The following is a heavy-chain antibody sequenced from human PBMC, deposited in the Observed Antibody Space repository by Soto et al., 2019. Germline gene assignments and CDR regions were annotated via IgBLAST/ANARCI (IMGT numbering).Heavy chain of an antibody. Sequence: GASVKVSCKASGYTFTGYYMHWVRQAPGQGLEWMGWINPNSGGTNYAQKFQGWVTMTRDTSISKNSLYLQMNSLRTEDTALYYCAKGDTATIYYYGMDVWGQGTTVTVSS. CDR1: GYTFTGYY. D-gene: IGHD5-18*01. CDR3: AKGDTATIYYYGMDV. V-gene: IGHV1-2*04. CDR2: INPNSGGT. J-gene: IGHJ6*02.